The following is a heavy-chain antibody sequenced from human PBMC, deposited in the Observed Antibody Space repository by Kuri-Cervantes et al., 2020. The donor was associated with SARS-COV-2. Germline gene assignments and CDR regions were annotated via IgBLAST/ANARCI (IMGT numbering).Heavy chain of an antibody. Sequence: SVKVSCKASGYTFTGYYMHWVRQAPGQGLEWMGGIIPIFGTANYAQKFQGRVTITADESTSTAYMELSSLRSEDTAVYYCARWGEVATPLDVWGQGTTVTVSS. CDR2: IIPIFGTA. D-gene: IGHD5-12*01. CDR3: ARWGEVATPLDV. V-gene: IGHV1-69*13. J-gene: IGHJ6*02. CDR1: GYTFTGYY.